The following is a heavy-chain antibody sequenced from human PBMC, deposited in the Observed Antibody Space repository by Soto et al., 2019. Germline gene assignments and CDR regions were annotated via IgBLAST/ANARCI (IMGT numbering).Heavy chain of an antibody. CDR1: GYTFTSHD. J-gene: IGHJ4*01. D-gene: IGHD2-21*02. CDR3: TREFRRLPQ. Sequence: QVQLVQSGSEVKKPGASVKVSCKASGYTFTSHDINWVRQATGQGLEWMGYMNPGSGRVVYAQKFQGRVTMTWDTSITTAYMELSSLSSEDTAVYYCTREFRRLPQWGHGTLVTVSS. V-gene: IGHV1-8*01. CDR2: MNPGSGRV.